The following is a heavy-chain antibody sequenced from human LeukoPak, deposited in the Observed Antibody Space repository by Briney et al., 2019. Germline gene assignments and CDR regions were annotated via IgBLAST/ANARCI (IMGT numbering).Heavy chain of an antibody. CDR1: GFTFSSYA. V-gene: IGHV4-39*01. J-gene: IGHJ4*02. Sequence: GSLRLSCAASGFTFSSYAMSWVRQPPGKGLEWIGSIYYSGSTYYNPSLKSRVTISVDTSKNQFSLKLSSVTAADTAVYYCARHEEYSYGYRKKTGVVSAYFDYWGQGTLVTVSS. CDR2: IYYSGST. CDR3: ARHEEYSYGYRKKTGVVSAYFDY. D-gene: IGHD5-18*01.